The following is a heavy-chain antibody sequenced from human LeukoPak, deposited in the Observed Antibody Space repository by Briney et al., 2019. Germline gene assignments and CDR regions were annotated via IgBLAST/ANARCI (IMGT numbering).Heavy chain of an antibody. D-gene: IGHD3-9*01. V-gene: IGHV3-23*01. CDR1: GFTFSSYG. Sequence: SGGSLRLSCAASGFTFSSYGMSWVRQAPGKGLEWVSAISGSGGSTYYADSVKGRLTISRDNSKNTLYLQMNSLRAEDTAVYYCAKDGYILTGYYRPDYFDYWGQGTLVTVSS. J-gene: IGHJ4*02. CDR2: ISGSGGST. CDR3: AKDGYILTGYYRPDYFDY.